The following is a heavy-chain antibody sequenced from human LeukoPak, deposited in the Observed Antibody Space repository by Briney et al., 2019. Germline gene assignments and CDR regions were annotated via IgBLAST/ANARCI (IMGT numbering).Heavy chain of an antibody. Sequence: GRSLRLSCAASGFTFSSYAMHWVRQAPGKGLGWVAVISYDGSNKYYADSVKGRFTISRDNSKNTLYLQMNSLRAEDTAVYYCARDGPGGGMDVWGQGTTVTVSS. CDR3: ARDGPGGGMDV. V-gene: IGHV3-30-3*01. D-gene: IGHD1-1*01. CDR2: ISYDGSNK. J-gene: IGHJ6*02. CDR1: GFTFSSYA.